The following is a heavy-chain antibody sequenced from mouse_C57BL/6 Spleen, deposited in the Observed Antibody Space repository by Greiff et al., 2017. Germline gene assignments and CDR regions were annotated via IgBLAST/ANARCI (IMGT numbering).Heavy chain of an antibody. CDR2: IYPGDGDT. CDR3: ARMGSMGLNY. J-gene: IGHJ2*01. D-gene: IGHD1-1*02. Sequence: QVQLQQSGPELVKPGASVKISCKASGYAFSSSWMNWVKQRPGKGLKWIGRIYPGDGDTNYNGKFKGKATLTADKSSSTAYMQLSSLTSEDSAVYFCARMGSMGLNYWGQGTTLTVSS. V-gene: IGHV1-82*01. CDR1: GYAFSSSW.